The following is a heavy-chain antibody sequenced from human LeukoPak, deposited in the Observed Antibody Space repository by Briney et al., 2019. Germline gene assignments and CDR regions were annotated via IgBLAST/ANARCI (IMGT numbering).Heavy chain of an antibody. V-gene: IGHV3-9*01. J-gene: IGHJ4*02. CDR3: AKATDSSGYSPFDY. Sequence: GGSLRLSCAASGFSFSTYWMHWVRQAPGKGLEWVSGISWNSGSIGYAGSVKGRFTISRDNAKNSLYLQMNSLRAEDTALYYCAKATDSSGYSPFDYWGQGTLVTVSS. CDR1: GFSFSTYW. D-gene: IGHD3-22*01. CDR2: ISWNSGSI.